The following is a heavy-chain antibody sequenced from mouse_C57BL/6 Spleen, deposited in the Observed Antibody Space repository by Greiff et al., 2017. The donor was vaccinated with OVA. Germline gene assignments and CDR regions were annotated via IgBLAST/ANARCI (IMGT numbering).Heavy chain of an antibody. CDR2: ISGGGGNT. CDR3: ARLGDYGRFAY. D-gene: IGHD2-4*01. V-gene: IGHV5-9*01. Sequence: EVKLMESGGGLVKPGGSLKLSCAASGFTFSSYTMSWVRQTPEKRLEWVATISGGGGNTYYPDSVKGRFTISRDNAKNTLYLQMSSLRSEDTALYYCARLGDYGRFAYWGQGTLVTVSA. J-gene: IGHJ3*01. CDR1: GFTFSSYT.